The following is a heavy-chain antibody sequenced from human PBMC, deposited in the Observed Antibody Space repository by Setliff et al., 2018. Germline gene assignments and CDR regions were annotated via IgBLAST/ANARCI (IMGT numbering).Heavy chain of an antibody. J-gene: IGHJ4*02. CDR1: GFTFSSYS. V-gene: IGHV3-48*01. D-gene: IGHD3-22*01. CDR2: VSGSGMTR. Sequence: PGGSLRLSCAASGFTFSSYSMNWVRQAPGKGLQWVSSVSGSGMTRDYTDSVKGRFTVSRDSSQNKIHLQMDSLRAEDTGKYFCARADSDSYYPYYFDFWGQGVLVTVSS. CDR3: ARADSDSYYPYYFDF.